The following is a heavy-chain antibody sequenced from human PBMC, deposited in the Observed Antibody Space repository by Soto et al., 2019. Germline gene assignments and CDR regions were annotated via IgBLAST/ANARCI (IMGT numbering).Heavy chain of an antibody. J-gene: IGHJ4*02. V-gene: IGHV5-51*01. CDR1: GYSLTRYL. CDR3: ARLSLWEPGYSSSWYGPALGSSGSHFDY. Sequence: GGALKISCKGSGYSLTRYLIGWVRPMPGKRPEWRGGIYPGDSDTRYSPSFQGQVTISADKSISTAYLQWSSLKASDTAMYYCARLSLWEPGYSSSWYGPALGSSGSHFDYWGQGTLVTVSS. CDR2: IYPGDSDT. D-gene: IGHD6-13*01.